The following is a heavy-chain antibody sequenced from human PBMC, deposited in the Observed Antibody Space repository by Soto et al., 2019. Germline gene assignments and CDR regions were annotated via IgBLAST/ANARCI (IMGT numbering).Heavy chain of an antibody. Sequence: SETLSLTCAVYGGSFSGYYWSWIRQPPGKGLEWIGEINHSGSTNYNPSLKSRVTISVDTSKNQFSLKLSSVTAADTAVYYCARKGSRSIAAWGYYYYYYMDFWGKGTTVTVSS. D-gene: IGHD6-6*01. CDR3: ARKGSRSIAAWGYYYYYYMDF. V-gene: IGHV4-34*01. J-gene: IGHJ6*03. CDR1: GGSFSGYY. CDR2: INHSGST.